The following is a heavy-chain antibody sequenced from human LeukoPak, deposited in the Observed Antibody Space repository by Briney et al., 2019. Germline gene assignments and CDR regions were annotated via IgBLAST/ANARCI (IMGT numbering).Heavy chain of an antibody. Sequence: PSETLSLTCAVYGGSFSGYYWSWIRQPPGKGLEWIGEINHSGSTNYNPSLKSRVTISVDTSKNQFSLKLSSVTAADTAVYYCARDQDNWNNNYYYGMDVWGQGTTVTVSS. V-gene: IGHV4-34*01. J-gene: IGHJ6*02. D-gene: IGHD1/OR15-1a*01. CDR3: ARDQDNWNNNYYYGMDV. CDR2: INHSGST. CDR1: GGSFSGYY.